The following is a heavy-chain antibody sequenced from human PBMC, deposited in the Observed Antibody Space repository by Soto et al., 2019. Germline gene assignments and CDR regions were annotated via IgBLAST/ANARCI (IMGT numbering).Heavy chain of an antibody. J-gene: IGHJ5*02. CDR3: ARAPHYYDSIGYSETENWFDP. D-gene: IGHD3-22*01. CDR2: MNPNSGNT. Sequence: QVQLVQSGAEVKKPGASVKVSCKASGYTFTSYDINWVRQATGQGLEWMGWMNPNSGNTGYAQKFQGRVTMTRNTSISTAYSELSSLSSEDTAVYYCARAPHYYDSIGYSETENWFDPWGQGTLVTVSS. V-gene: IGHV1-8*01. CDR1: GYTFTSYD.